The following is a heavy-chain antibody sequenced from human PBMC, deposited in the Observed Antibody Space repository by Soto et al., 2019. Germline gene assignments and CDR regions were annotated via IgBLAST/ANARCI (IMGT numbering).Heavy chain of an antibody. Sequence: QVQLVESGGGVVQPGRSLRLSCAASGFTFSSYAMHWVRQAPGKGLEWVAVISYDGSNKYYADSVKGRFTISRDNSKNTLYLQMNSLRAEDTAVYYGARGSGYSYGSRGFDYWGQGTLVTVSS. V-gene: IGHV3-30-3*01. CDR3: ARGSGYSYGSRGFDY. J-gene: IGHJ4*02. CDR2: ISYDGSNK. CDR1: GFTFSSYA. D-gene: IGHD5-18*01.